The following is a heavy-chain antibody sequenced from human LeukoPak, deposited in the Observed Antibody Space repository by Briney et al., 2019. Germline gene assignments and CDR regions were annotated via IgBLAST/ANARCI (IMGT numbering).Heavy chain of an antibody. V-gene: IGHV4-38-2*02. CDR3: ARVWGGDFWSGYKDYYYYYMDV. CDR2: IYHSGST. J-gene: IGHJ6*03. Sequence: NSSETLSLTCTVSGYSISSGYYWGWIRQPPGKGLEWIGSIYHSGSTYYNPSLKSRVTISVNTSKNQFSLKLSSVTAADTAVYYCARVWGGDFWSGYKDYYYYYMDVWGKGTTVTVSS. CDR1: GYSISSGYY. D-gene: IGHD3-3*01.